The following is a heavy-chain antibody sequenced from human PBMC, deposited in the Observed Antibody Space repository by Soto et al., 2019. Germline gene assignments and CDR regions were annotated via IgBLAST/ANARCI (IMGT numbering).Heavy chain of an antibody. J-gene: IGHJ6*02. CDR3: ARDGRASTVPTDSSSYYYGMDV. CDR2: IYSGGST. Sequence: EVQLVESGGGLIQPGGSLRLSCAASGFTVSSNYMSWVRQAPGKGLEWVSVIYSGGSTYYADSVKGRFTISRDNSKNTLYLQMSRLRAEDTAVYYCARDGRASTVPTDSSSYYYGMDVWGQGTTVTVSS. D-gene: IGHD4-17*01. CDR1: GFTVSSNY. V-gene: IGHV3-53*01.